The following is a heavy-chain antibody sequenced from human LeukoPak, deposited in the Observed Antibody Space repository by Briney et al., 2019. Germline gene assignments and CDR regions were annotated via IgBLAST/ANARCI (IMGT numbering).Heavy chain of an antibody. CDR1: GFTPSNYA. J-gene: IGHJ3*02. V-gene: IGHV3-64D*06. CDR2: ISRIGGDT. D-gene: IGHD6-19*01. Sequence: GGSLRLSCSASGFTPSNYAMYWVRQPPGKGLKCVSGISRIGGDTYYADSVKGRFTISRDNSKNTLYLQMSSLRPEDTAMYYCVKAPLPGAVPIEIWGQGTMVTVSS. CDR3: VKAPLPGAVPIEI.